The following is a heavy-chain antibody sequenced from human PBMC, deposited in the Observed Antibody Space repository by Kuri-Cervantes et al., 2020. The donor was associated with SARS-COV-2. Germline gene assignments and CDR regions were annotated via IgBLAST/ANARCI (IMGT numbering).Heavy chain of an antibody. CDR1: GFTFSSYG. V-gene: IGHV3-30*02. J-gene: IGHJ6*03. CDR2: IRYDGSNK. CDR3: TTDGGGGAAAGTNYYYYYMDV. D-gene: IGHD6-13*01. Sequence: GGSLRLSCAASGFTFSSYGMHWVRQAPGKGLEWVAFIRYDGSNKYYADSVKGRFTISRDNSKNTLYLQMNSLKTEDTAVYYCTTDGGGGAAAGTNYYYYYMDVWGKGTTVTVSS.